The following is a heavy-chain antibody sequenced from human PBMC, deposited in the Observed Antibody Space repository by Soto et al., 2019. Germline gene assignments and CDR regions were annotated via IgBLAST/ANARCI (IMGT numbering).Heavy chain of an antibody. J-gene: IGHJ6*02. V-gene: IGHV1-18*01. CDR3: ARSHYDFWSGYLYYYYYGMDV. D-gene: IGHD3-3*01. CDR2: ISAYNGST. Sequence: ASVKVSCKASGYTFTSYGISWVRQAPGQGLEWMGWISAYNGSTNYAQKLQGRVTMTTDTSTSTAYMELRSLRSDDTAVYYCARSHYDFWSGYLYYYYYGMDVWGQGTTVTVSS. CDR1: GYTFTSYG.